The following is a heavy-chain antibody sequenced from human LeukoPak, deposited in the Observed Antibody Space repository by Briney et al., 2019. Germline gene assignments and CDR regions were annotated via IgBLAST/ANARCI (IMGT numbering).Heavy chain of an antibody. CDR3: ARMEGDRSEWYFDL. Sequence: GGSLRLSCAASGLTFSDYYMSWIRQAPGKGLEWVSYISSSGSTIYYADSVKGRFTISRDNAKNSLYLQMNSLRAEDTAVYYCARMEGDRSEWYFDLWGRGTLVTVSS. CDR1: GLTFSDYY. V-gene: IGHV3-11*01. J-gene: IGHJ2*01. CDR2: ISSSGSTI. D-gene: IGHD2-21*02.